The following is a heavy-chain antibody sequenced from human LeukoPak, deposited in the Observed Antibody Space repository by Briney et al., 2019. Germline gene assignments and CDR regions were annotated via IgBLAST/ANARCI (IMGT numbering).Heavy chain of an antibody. CDR1: GYTLSELS. V-gene: IGHV1-24*01. D-gene: IGHD4-17*01. Sequence: ASVKVSCKVSGYTLSELSMRWVRPGPGKGLEWMGVFDPEDGETMYAQKFQGRVTITADESTSTAYMELSSLRSEDTAVYYCARVRTTVSRHFDYWGQGTLVTVSS. CDR3: ARVRTTVSRHFDY. CDR2: FDPEDGET. J-gene: IGHJ4*02.